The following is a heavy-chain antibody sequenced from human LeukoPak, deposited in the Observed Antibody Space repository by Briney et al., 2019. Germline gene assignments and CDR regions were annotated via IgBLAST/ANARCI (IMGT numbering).Heavy chain of an antibody. CDR2: IYHSGST. D-gene: IGHD2-15*01. CDR1: GYSISSGYY. J-gene: IGHJ5*02. CDR3: AREVEGCSGGSCYSFGAVDYNWFDP. V-gene: IGHV4-38-2*02. Sequence: KTSETLSLTCAVSGYSISSGYYWGWIRQPPGKGLEWIGSIYHSGSTYYNPSLKSRVTISVDTSKNQFSLKLSSVTAADTAVYYCAREVEGCSGGSCYSFGAVDYNWFDPWGQGTLVTVSS.